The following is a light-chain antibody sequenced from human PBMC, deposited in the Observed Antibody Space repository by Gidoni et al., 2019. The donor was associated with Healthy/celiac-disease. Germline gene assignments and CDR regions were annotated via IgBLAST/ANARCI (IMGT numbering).Light chain of an antibody. CDR3: QQYGSSPPA. CDR2: GAS. Sequence: IVLTQSPGTLSLSPGESATLSCRASQSVSSSYLAWYQQKPGQAPRLLIYGASSRATGIPDRFSGSGSGTDFTLTISRLEPEDFAVYYCQQYGSSPPAFGQXTKLEIK. J-gene: IGKJ2*01. CDR1: QSVSSSY. V-gene: IGKV3-20*01.